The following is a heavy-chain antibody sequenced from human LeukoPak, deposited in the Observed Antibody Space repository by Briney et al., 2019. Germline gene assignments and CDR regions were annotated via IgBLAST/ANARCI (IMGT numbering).Heavy chain of an antibody. CDR2: ISSSSSYI. CDR3: ATGVTMIVVPPDY. Sequence: GGSLRLSCAASGFTFSSYSMNWVRQAPGKGLEWVSSISSSSSYIYYADSVKGRFTISRDNAKNSLYLQMNSLRAEDTAVYYCATGVTMIVVPPDYWGQGTLVTVSS. J-gene: IGHJ4*02. D-gene: IGHD3-22*01. CDR1: GFTFSSYS. V-gene: IGHV3-21*01.